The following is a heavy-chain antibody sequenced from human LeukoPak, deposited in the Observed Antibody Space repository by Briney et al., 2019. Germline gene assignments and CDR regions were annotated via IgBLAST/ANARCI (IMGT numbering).Heavy chain of an antibody. CDR2: IRRRAYGGSA. CDR3: SRNGLVDFDY. CDR1: GFALHDFA. Sequence: PGGSLRLSCTTSGFALHDFAMSGVRQPAGKGLAGVGFIRRRAYGGSAEYAASVKGRFIISRDDSKGIAYLQMNSLKTEDTAVYYCSRNGLVDFDYWGQGSRVIVSP. J-gene: IGHJ4*02. V-gene: IGHV3-49*04.